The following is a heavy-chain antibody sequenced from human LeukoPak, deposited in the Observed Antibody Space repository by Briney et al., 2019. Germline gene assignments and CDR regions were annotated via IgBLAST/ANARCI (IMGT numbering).Heavy chain of an antibody. CDR1: TLSLGPYG. CDR2: IQYDGNSK. J-gene: IGHJ4*02. CDR3: AKARIGYCTTSSCYYFDN. V-gene: IGHV3-30*02. Sequence: HPGGSLRLSCAASTLSLGPYGMHWVRQAPGKGLEWVAFIQYDGNSKYYADSVKGRFTVSRDNSKNTLYLQMDSLRVEDTAVYYCAKARIGYCTTSSCYYFDNWGQGTLVTVAS. D-gene: IGHD2-8*01.